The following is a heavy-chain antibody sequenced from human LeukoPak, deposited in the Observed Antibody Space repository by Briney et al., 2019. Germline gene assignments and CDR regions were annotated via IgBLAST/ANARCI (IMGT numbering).Heavy chain of an antibody. CDR1: GFTFSSYW. Sequence: GGSLRLSCAASGFTFSSYWMHWVRQAPGKGLVWVSRINSDGSSTSYADSAKGRFTISRDNAKNTLYLQMNSLRAEDTAVYYCARASLWFGEISFDYWGQGTLVTVSS. J-gene: IGHJ4*02. V-gene: IGHV3-74*01. CDR3: ARASLWFGEISFDY. D-gene: IGHD3-10*01. CDR2: INSDGSST.